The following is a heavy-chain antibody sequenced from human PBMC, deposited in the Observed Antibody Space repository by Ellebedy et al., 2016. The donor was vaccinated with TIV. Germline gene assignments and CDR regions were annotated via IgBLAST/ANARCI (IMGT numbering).Heavy chain of an antibody. CDR1: GFNFGGHA. CDR3: AKDVRYTTGWGGALDI. V-gene: IGHV3-23*01. CDR2: IGSSAYTT. Sequence: PGGSLRLSCAASGFNFGGHAMKWVRQAPGKGLEWVSSIGSSAYTTHYADSVKGRFTISRDNSRHTLYLQMNSLRGEDTAVYFCAKDVRYTTGWGGALDIWGQGAMVTVSS. D-gene: IGHD2-8*02. J-gene: IGHJ3*02.